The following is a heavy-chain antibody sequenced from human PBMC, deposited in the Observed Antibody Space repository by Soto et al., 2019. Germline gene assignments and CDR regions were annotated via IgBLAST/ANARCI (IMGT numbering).Heavy chain of an antibody. V-gene: IGHV3-30*18. CDR1: GFTFSSYG. Sequence: PGGSLRLSCAASGFTFSSYGMHWVRQAPGKGLEWVAVISYDGSNKYYADSVKGRFTISRDNSKNTLYLQMNSLRAEDTAVYYCAKEYYGDYVSYYFEYWGQGTLVTVSS. CDR2: ISYDGSNK. CDR3: AKEYYGDYVSYYFEY. J-gene: IGHJ4*02. D-gene: IGHD4-17*01.